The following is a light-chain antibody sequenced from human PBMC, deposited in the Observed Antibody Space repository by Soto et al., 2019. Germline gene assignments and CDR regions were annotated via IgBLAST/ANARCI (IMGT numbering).Light chain of an antibody. CDR2: DSS. Sequence: EIVLTQSPATLSLSPGERATLSCRASQSVVTYFAWYQQKPGQAPRLLIYDSSNRATGIPARFSGSGSGTDFTLTISSLEPEDFAVYYCQQRSDWPYTFGGGTKVEIK. J-gene: IGKJ4*01. CDR3: QQRSDWPYT. CDR1: QSVVTY. V-gene: IGKV3-11*01.